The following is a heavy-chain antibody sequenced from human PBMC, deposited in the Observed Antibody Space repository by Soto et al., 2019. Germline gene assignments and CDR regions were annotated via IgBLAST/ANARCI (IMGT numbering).Heavy chain of an antibody. CDR1: GGSFSANH. Sequence: PSETLSLTCAISGGSFSANHWSWIRQSPGQGLEWIGEITLGGSTNYSPSLKSRVSISVDEGKKQFSLEMTSVTAADTAVYYCARAHDFWGGRQQPIDSWGQGTLVTVSS. J-gene: IGHJ4*02. D-gene: IGHD3-3*01. CDR3: ARAHDFWGGRQQPIDS. CDR2: ITLGGST. V-gene: IGHV4-34*01.